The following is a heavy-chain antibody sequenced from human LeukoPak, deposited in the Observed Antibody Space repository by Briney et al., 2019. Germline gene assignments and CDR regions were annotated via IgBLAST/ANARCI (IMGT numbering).Heavy chain of an antibody. Sequence: GGSLRLSCAASGFTFSSYGMHWVRQAPGKGLEWAAVTSYDGSNKYYADSVKGRFTISRDNSKNTLYLQMNSLRAEDTAVYYCATLERGYAVAVDYWGQGTLVTVSS. CDR1: GFTFSSYG. CDR3: ATLERGYAVAVDY. D-gene: IGHD6-19*01. J-gene: IGHJ4*02. V-gene: IGHV3-30*03. CDR2: TSYDGSNK.